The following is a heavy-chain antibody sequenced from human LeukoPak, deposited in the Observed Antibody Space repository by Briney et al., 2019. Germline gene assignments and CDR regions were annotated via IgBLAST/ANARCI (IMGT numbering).Heavy chain of an antibody. CDR1: GGSISSYY. CDR2: IYYSGST. V-gene: IGHV4-59*05. CDR3: ASYGSGSSRSFDY. J-gene: IGHJ4*02. Sequence: SETLSLTCTVSGGSISSYYWSWIRQPPGKGLEWIGSIYYSGSTYYNPSLKSRVTISVDTSKNQFSLKLSSVTAADTAVYYCASYGSGSSRSFDYWGQGTLVTVSS. D-gene: IGHD3-10*01.